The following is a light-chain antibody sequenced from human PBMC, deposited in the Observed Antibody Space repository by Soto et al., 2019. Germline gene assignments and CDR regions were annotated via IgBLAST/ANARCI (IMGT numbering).Light chain of an antibody. Sequence: IQMTQSPSALSASVGDRVTITCRAGQSISTYLSWYQQKPGKAPKFLIYDASTLQSGVPSRFSGSGSGTDFTLTISSLQPEDFATYFCQQSYSTPWTFGQGTKVDNK. CDR1: QSISTY. CDR2: DAS. J-gene: IGKJ1*01. V-gene: IGKV1-39*01. CDR3: QQSYSTPWT.